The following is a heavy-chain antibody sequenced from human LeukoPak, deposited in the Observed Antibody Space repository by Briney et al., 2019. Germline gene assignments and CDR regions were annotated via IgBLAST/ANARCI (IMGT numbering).Heavy chain of an antibody. V-gene: IGHV3-21*01. CDR2: ISSSSSYI. Sequence: GGSLRLSCAASGFTFSSYNMNWVRQAPGKGLEWVSSISSSSSYIYYADSVKGRFTISRDNAKNSLYLQMNSLRAEDTAVYYCAREPRYCSGGSCYSDYWGQGTLVTVSS. CDR1: GFTFSSYN. J-gene: IGHJ4*02. CDR3: AREPRYCSGGSCYSDY. D-gene: IGHD2-15*01.